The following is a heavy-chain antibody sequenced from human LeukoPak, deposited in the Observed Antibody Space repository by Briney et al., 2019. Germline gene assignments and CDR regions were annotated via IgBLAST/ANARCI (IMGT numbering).Heavy chain of an antibody. Sequence: PSETLSLTCAVYGGSFSGYYWSWIRQPPGKGLEWIGEINYRGSTNYNPSLKSRVTISVDTSKNQFSLKLSSVTAADTAVYYCAMVTLTGWSFDPWGQGTLVTVVS. J-gene: IGHJ5*02. CDR1: GGSFSGYY. D-gene: IGHD4-23*01. V-gene: IGHV4-34*01. CDR2: INYRGST. CDR3: AMVTLTGWSFDP.